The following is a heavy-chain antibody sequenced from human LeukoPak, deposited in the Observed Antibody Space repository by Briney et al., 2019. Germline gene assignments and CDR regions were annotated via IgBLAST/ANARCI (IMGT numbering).Heavy chain of an antibody. CDR2: ISGSGGST. J-gene: IGHJ4*02. CDR1: GFTFSSYA. V-gene: IGHV3-23*01. D-gene: IGHD3-22*01. CDR3: AKDDRNVRRIRSIWAELDY. Sequence: GGSLRLSCAASGFTFSSYAMSWVRQAPGKGLEWVSAISGSGGSTYYADSVKGRFTISRDNSKNTLYLQMNSLRAEDTAVYYCAKDDRNVRRIRSIWAELDYWGQGTLATVSS.